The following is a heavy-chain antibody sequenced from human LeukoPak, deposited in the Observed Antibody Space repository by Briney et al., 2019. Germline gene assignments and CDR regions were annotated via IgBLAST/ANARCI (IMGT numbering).Heavy chain of an antibody. V-gene: IGHV4-4*07. CDR1: SGSITGYY. Sequence: KSSETLSLTCTVSSGSITGYYWNWVRQPARQGLEWHGRAYSSGVGSYNPYLTSRVTMSVDTSKNQFSLKLTSLTAADTAVYYCAREEFLHEIDSSGYFVYWGQGTLVTVSS. CDR2: AYSSGVG. J-gene: IGHJ4*02. CDR3: AREEFLHEIDSSGYFVY. D-gene: IGHD3-22*01.